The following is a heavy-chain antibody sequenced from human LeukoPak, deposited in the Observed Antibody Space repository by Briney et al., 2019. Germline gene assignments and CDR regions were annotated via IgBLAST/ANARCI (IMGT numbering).Heavy chain of an antibody. CDR3: ATMEDHDYGDYDFSY. Sequence: ASVKVSCKASGYTFTDYYMHWVQQAPGKGLEWMGLVDPEDGETIYAEKFQGRVTITADTSTDTAYMELSSLRSEDTAVYYCATMEDHDYGDYDFSYWGQGTLVTVSS. J-gene: IGHJ4*02. D-gene: IGHD4-17*01. CDR1: GYTFTDYY. V-gene: IGHV1-69-2*01. CDR2: VDPEDGET.